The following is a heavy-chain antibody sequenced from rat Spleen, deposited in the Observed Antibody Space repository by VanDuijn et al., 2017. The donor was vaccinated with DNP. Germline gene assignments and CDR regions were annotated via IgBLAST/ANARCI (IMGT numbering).Heavy chain of an antibody. CDR1: GYSITSNY. CDR3: ARWSRYFDY. V-gene: IGHV3-3*01. Sequence: EVQFQESGPGLVKSSQSLSLTCSVTGYSITSNYWAWIRKFPGNKMEWMGYINSAGSTNYNPSLKSRFSITRDTSKNQFFLQLNSVTTEDTATYYCARWSRYFDYWGQGVMVTVSS. CDR2: INSAGST. J-gene: IGHJ2*01.